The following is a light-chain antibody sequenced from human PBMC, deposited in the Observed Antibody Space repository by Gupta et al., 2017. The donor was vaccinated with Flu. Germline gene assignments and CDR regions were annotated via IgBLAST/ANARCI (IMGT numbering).Light chain of an antibody. CDR1: EFISSN. V-gene: IGKV3-15*01. CDR2: DAS. J-gene: IGKJ2*01. Sequence: PDTLSVSPGERATLSCRASEFISSNLDWYQQRPGQAPRRLIFDASTRATGIPARFSGSAYGTEFTLTISNLHSEDFAVYYCKQDRNWAQTFGQGTKMEIK. CDR3: KQDRNWAQT.